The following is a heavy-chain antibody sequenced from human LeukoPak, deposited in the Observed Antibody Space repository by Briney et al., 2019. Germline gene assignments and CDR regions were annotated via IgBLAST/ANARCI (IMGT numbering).Heavy chain of an antibody. V-gene: IGHV1-2*06. CDR1: GYTFTGYY. Sequence: ASVKVSCKASGYTFTGYYMHWVRQAPGQGLEWRGRINPNSGGTNYAQKFQGRVTMTRDTSISTAYMELSRLRSDDTAVYSCARDSRPYYYDSSGSMVLDYWGQGTLVTVSS. CDR2: INPNSGGT. D-gene: IGHD3-22*01. CDR3: ARDSRPYYYDSSGSMVLDY. J-gene: IGHJ4*02.